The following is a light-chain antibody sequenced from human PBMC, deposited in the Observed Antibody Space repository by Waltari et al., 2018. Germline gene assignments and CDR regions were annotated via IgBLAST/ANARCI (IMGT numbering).Light chain of an antibody. V-gene: IGLV2-23*01. CDR1: SNDVGSYNL. J-gene: IGLJ1*01. CDR3: CSYAGSIFV. Sequence: QSALTQPASVSGSPGQSIPISCPGTSNDVGSYNLVSWYQQHPGKAPKLIIYEANKRPSGISNRLSGSKSGNTASLTISGLEAEDEAEYYCCSYAGSIFVFGTGTKVTVL. CDR2: EAN.